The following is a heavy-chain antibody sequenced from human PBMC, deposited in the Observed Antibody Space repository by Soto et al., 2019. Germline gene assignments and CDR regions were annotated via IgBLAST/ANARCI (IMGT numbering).Heavy chain of an antibody. J-gene: IGHJ4*02. V-gene: IGHV5-51*01. D-gene: IGHD5-12*01. CDR1: GYSFTSYW. CDR3: ARYTRGYDYWPRCFDH. Sequence: PGESLKISCKGSGYSFTSYWIGWVRQMPGKGLEWMGIIYPGDSDTRYSPSFQGQVTISADKSISTAYLQWSSLKASDTAMYYCARYTRGYDYWPRCFDHWGQGTLVTVSS. CDR2: IYPGDSDT.